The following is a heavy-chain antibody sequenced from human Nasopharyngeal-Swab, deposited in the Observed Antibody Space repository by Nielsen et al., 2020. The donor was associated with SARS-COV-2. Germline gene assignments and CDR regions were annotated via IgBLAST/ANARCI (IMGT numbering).Heavy chain of an antibody. CDR1: GFTFDDYA. D-gene: IGHD2-15*01. CDR3: AKGHRYCSGGSCYPIAFDI. V-gene: IGHV3-9*01. CDR2: ISWNSGSI. J-gene: IGHJ3*02. Sequence: SLKIPCAASGFTFDDYAMHWVRPAPGKGLEWVSGISWNSGSIGYADSVKGRFTISRDNAKNSLYLQMNSLRAEDTALYYCAKGHRYCSGGSCYPIAFDIWGQGSMVTVSS.